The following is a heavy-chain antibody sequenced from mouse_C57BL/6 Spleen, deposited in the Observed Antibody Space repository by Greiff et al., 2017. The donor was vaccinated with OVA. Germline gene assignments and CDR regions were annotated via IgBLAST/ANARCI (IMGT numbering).Heavy chain of an antibody. CDR3: ARVIYDYGGSNAMDY. V-gene: IGHV1-82*01. D-gene: IGHD2-4*01. J-gene: IGHJ4*01. CDR1: GYAFSSSW. CDR2: IYPGDGDT. Sequence: VQLQQSGPELVKPGASVKISCKASGYAFSSSWMNWVKQRPGKGLEWIGRIYPGDGDTNYNGKFKGKATLTADKSSSTAYMQLSSLTSEDSAVYFCARVIYDYGGSNAMDYWGQGTSVTVSS.